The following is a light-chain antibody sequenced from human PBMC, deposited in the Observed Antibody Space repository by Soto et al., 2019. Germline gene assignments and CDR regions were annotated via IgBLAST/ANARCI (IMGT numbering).Light chain of an antibody. J-gene: IGKJ2*01. CDR1: QSVTSGY. Sequence: EIVLTQSPGTLSLSPGERATLSCRARQSVTSGYLTWYQQKPGQAPRLLIYDASSRATGIPDRFSGSGSGTDFTLTISRLEPEDFAVYYCQQYGTSLLYTFGQGTKLEIK. CDR3: QQYGTSLLYT. V-gene: IGKV3-20*01. CDR2: DAS.